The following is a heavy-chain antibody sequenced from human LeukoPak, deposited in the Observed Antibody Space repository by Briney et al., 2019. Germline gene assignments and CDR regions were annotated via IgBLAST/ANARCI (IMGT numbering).Heavy chain of an antibody. J-gene: IGHJ6*02. D-gene: IGHD6-13*01. V-gene: IGHV3-30-3*01. CDR3: ARGSGNSRSWYIVRDGMDV. CDR2: ISYDGSSK. CDR1: GFPFSASP. Sequence: PGRSLRLSCAASGFPFSASPMHWVRQAPGKGLEWVAIISYDGSSKYYADSVKGRFTISRDSSKNTLYLQMNSLRDEDTAVYYCARGSGNSRSWYIVRDGMDVWGQGTTVTVS.